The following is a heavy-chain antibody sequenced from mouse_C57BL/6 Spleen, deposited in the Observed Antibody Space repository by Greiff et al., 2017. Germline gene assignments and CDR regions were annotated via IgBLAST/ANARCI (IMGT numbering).Heavy chain of an antibody. J-gene: IGHJ2*01. Sequence: QVQLQQPGAELVRPGSSVKLSCKASGYTFTSYWMDWVKQRPGHGLAWIGNIYPSDSETHYNHKFKDKATLTVDQSSSTAYWQLSSLTSEDSAVYYCARRGYYYGSSPYYFDYWGQGTTLTVSS. D-gene: IGHD1-1*01. CDR3: ARRGYYYGSSPYYFDY. V-gene: IGHV1-61*01. CDR2: IYPSDSET. CDR1: GYTFTSYW.